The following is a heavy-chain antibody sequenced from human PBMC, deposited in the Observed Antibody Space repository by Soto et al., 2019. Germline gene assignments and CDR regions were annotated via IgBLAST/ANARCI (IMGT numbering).Heavy chain of an antibody. Sequence: QVVLEQSGGEVKKPGASVKVSCKASGYTFSGYSITWVRQAPGQGLEWMGRISGYNGNTNYARTLRDRLTLTTDTSTSTAYMELRRLTSDDTAVYYCARDVFCGGAPACPDMDVWGQGTTVTVSS. CDR1: GYTFSGYS. CDR3: ARDVFCGGAPACPDMDV. CDR2: ISGYNGNT. J-gene: IGHJ6*02. V-gene: IGHV1-18*04. D-gene: IGHD2-21*01.